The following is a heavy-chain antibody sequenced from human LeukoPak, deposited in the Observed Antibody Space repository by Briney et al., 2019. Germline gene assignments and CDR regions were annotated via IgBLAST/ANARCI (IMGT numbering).Heavy chain of an antibody. CDR1: GFTFSSYA. J-gene: IGHJ4*02. V-gene: IGHV3-23*01. CDR3: AKDGCSGGSCHHLDY. CDR2: ISGSGGST. Sequence: GGSLRLSCAASGFTFSSYAMSRVRQAPGKGLEWVSAISGSGGSTYYADSVKGRFTISRDNSKNTLYLQMNSLRAEDTAVYYCAKDGCSGGSCHHLDYWGQGTLVTVSS. D-gene: IGHD2-15*01.